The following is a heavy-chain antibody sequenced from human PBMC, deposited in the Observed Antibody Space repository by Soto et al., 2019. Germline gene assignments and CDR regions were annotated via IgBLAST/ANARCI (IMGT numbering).Heavy chain of an antibody. J-gene: IGHJ5*02. D-gene: IGHD6-19*01. V-gene: IGHV1-8*01. CDR2: MNPNSGNT. Sequence: ASVKVSCEASGYTFTSYDINCVRQATGQGLEWMGWMNPNSGNTGYAQKFQGRVTMTRNTSISTAYMELSSLRSEDTAVYYCARGQAKWLGYNWFDPWGQGTLVTVSS. CDR1: GYTFTSYD. CDR3: ARGQAKWLGYNWFDP.